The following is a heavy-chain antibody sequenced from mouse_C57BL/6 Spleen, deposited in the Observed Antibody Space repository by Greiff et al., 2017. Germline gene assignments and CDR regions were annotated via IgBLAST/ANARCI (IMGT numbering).Heavy chain of an antibody. V-gene: IGHV1-82*01. D-gene: IGHD1-1*02. J-gene: IGHJ3*01. CDR1: GYAFSSSW. CDR3: AREGGKD. CDR2: IYPGDGDT. Sequence: VQLKESGPELVTPGASVKISCQASGYAFSSSWMNWVKQRPGKGLEWIGRIYPGDGDTNYNGKFKGKATLTADKSSSTAYMQLSSLTSEDYAVYFCAREGGKDWGQGTLVTVSA.